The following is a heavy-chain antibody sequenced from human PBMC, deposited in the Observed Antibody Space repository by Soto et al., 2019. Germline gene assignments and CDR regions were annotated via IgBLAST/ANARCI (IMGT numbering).Heavy chain of an antibody. V-gene: IGHV1-18*01. Sequence: ASVKVSCKASGYTFTSYGISWVRQAPGQGLEWMGWTSAYNGNTNYAQKLQGRVTMTTDTSTSTAYMELRSLRSDDTAVYYCARGPGVRGVIQRAFDYWGQGTLVTVSS. CDR1: GYTFTSYG. CDR2: TSAYNGNT. D-gene: IGHD3-10*01. J-gene: IGHJ4*02. CDR3: ARGPGVRGVIQRAFDY.